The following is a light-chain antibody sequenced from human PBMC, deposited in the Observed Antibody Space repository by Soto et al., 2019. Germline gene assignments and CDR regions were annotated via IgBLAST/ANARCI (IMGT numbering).Light chain of an antibody. CDR3: QQYKSFWT. CDR1: EDVSSK. V-gene: IGKV3-15*01. CDR2: DAS. J-gene: IGKJ1*01. Sequence: IFMTQSPATLSVSPGGRATLSCRASEDVSSKLAWYQQKPGLPPRLVIYDASTRATGIPGRFSGSGSGKDFTLTISRLQPEDIATYYCQQYKSFWTFGQGTKVDIK.